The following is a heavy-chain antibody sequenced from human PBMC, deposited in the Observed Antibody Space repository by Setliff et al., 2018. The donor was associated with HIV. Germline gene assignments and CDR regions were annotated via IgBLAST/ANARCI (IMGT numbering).Heavy chain of an antibody. Sequence: SETLSLTCAVYGGSFSGYYWSWIRQHPGEGLEWTGEIKHSGSTNYNPSLKSRVTISVDTSNNQFSRRLSSVPAADTAVYYCARGRDYYGSGSYFNGRANSYYLMDVWGKGTTVTVSS. V-gene: IGHV4-34*01. CDR1: GGSFSGYY. D-gene: IGHD3-10*01. CDR2: IKHSGST. J-gene: IGHJ6*03. CDR3: ARGRDYYGSGSYFNGRANSYYLMDV.